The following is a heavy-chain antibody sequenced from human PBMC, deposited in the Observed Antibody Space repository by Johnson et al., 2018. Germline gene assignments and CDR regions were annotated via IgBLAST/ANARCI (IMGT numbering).Heavy chain of an antibody. CDR2: ISYDGRNK. J-gene: IGHJ6*03. Sequence: QVQLVESGGGVVQPGRSXRLSCAASGFTFSSYGMHWVRQAPGKGLEWVAVISYDGRNKYYADSVKGRFTISRDNAKNTLYLQMNSRRAEDTAVYYCAKAGYRSWDYMDVWCKGTTCTVSS. V-gene: IGHV3-30*18. D-gene: IGHD5-18*01. CDR3: AKAGYRSWDYMDV. CDR1: GFTFSSYG.